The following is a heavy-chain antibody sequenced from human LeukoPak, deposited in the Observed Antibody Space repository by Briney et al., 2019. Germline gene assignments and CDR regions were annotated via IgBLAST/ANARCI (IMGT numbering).Heavy chain of an antibody. CDR1: GYTFTGYY. V-gene: IGHV1-8*02. CDR2: MNPNSGNT. Sequence: GASVKVSCKASGYTFTGYYMHWVRQATGQGLEWMGWMNPNSGNTGYAQKFQGRLTMTRNTSISTAYMELSSLRSEDTAVYYCARGDLYGDYIPGYWGQGTLVTVSS. J-gene: IGHJ4*02. D-gene: IGHD4-17*01. CDR3: ARGDLYGDYIPGY.